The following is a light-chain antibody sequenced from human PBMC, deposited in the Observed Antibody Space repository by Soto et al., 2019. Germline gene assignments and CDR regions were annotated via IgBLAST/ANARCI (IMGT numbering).Light chain of an antibody. CDR2: AAS. J-gene: IGKJ1*01. V-gene: IGKV1-39*01. CDR1: LRIGTS. CDR3: QQTYSAPRT. Sequence: DIQMTQSPSSLSASVGDRVTITCRASLRIGTSLNWFQQIPGKAPKLLMYAASSLQSGVPSRFTGSGSGTDFTLTISTLQPEDFATYYCQQTYSAPRTFGQGTKVEIK.